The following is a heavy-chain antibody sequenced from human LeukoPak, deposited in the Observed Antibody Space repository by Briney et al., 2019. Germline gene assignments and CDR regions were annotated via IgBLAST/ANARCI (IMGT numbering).Heavy chain of an antibody. J-gene: IGHJ4*02. Sequence: GGSLRLSCAASGFTFSSYAMSWVRQAPGKGLEWVSSISSSSSYIYYADSVKGRFTISRDNAKNSLYLQMNSLRAEDTAVYYCARPYSSGTSAFDYWGQGTLVTVSS. D-gene: IGHD6-19*01. V-gene: IGHV3-21*01. CDR2: ISSSSSYI. CDR1: GFTFSSYA. CDR3: ARPYSSGTSAFDY.